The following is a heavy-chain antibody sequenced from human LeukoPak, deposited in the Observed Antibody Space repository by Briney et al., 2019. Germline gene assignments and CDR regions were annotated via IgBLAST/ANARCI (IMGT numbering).Heavy chain of an antibody. CDR3: ARGPGIVVVLH. CDR2: ISSSGSHI. Sequence: GGSLRLSCAASGFTFSSYWMHWVRQAPGKGLEWVSSISSSGSHIYYADSVKGRFTISRDNAKNSLYLQMNSLRADDTAVYYCARGPGIVVVLHWGQGTLVTVSS. D-gene: IGHD3-22*01. V-gene: IGHV3-21*01. J-gene: IGHJ4*02. CDR1: GFTFSSYW.